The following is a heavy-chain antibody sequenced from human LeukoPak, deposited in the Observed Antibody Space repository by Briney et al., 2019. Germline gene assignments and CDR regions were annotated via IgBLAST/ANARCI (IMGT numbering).Heavy chain of an antibody. J-gene: IGHJ4*02. D-gene: IGHD2-2*01. Sequence: SETLSLTCTVSGGSIDSYYWSWIRQPPGKGLEWIGYIYYTGSTEYHPSPKSRVTISLDTSKNQFSLKLTSVTAADTAVYYCARVYQSAEYYFDYWGQGNLVSVSS. CDR1: GGSIDSYY. CDR3: ARVYQSAEYYFDY. CDR2: IYYTGST. V-gene: IGHV4-59*01.